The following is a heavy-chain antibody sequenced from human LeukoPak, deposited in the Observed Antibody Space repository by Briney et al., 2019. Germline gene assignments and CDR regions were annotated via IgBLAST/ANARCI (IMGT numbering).Heavy chain of an antibody. CDR2: IYYSGST. CDR3: VRANHFDY. J-gene: IGHJ4*02. Sequence: PSETLSLTCTVSGGSISSSSYYWGWIRQPPGKGLEWIGDIYYSGSTNYNPSLKSRVTISVDTSKNQFSLKLTSVTAADTAVYFCVRANHFDYWGQGTLVTVSS. V-gene: IGHV4-61*05. CDR1: GGSISSSSYY.